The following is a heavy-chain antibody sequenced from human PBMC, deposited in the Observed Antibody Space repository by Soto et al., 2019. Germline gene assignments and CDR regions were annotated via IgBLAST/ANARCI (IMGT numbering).Heavy chain of an antibody. CDR3: ARGLRGSGPGWHY. CDR2: INHSGST. V-gene: IGHV4-34*01. CDR1: GGSFSGYY. J-gene: IGHJ4*02. D-gene: IGHD3-10*01. Sequence: PSETLSLTCAVYGGSFSGYYWSWIRQPPGKGLEWIGEINHSGSTNYNPSLKSRVTISVDTSKNQFSLKLSSVTAADTAVYYCARGLRGSGPGWHYWGQGTLVTVSS.